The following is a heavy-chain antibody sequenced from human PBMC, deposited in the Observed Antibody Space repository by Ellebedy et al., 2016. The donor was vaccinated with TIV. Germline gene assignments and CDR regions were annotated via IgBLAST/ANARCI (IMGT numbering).Heavy chain of an antibody. D-gene: IGHD3-10*01. V-gene: IGHV4-59*01. CDR2: IYYSGNT. Sequence: ESLKISCAASGFTFNQYWMSWIRQPPGKGLEWIGYIYYSGNTNYNPSLKSRVTMSVDTSRNQLFLRLISVTAADTAVYYCARTRGGIVRGIDYWGQGILVTVSS. J-gene: IGHJ4*02. CDR3: ARTRGGIVRGIDY. CDR1: GFTFNQYW.